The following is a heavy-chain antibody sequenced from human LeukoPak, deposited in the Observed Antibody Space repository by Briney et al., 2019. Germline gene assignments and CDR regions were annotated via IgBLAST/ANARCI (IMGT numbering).Heavy chain of an antibody. Sequence: GGSLRLSCAASGFTFSSYAMSWVRQAPGKGLEWVSAISGSGGSTYYADSVKCRFTISRDNSKNTLYLQMNSLRAEDTAVYYCAKLGSRWYYYGMDVWGQGTTVTVSS. CDR3: AKLGSRWYYYGMDV. J-gene: IGHJ6*02. CDR1: GFTFSSYA. D-gene: IGHD6-13*01. CDR2: ISGSGGST. V-gene: IGHV3-23*01.